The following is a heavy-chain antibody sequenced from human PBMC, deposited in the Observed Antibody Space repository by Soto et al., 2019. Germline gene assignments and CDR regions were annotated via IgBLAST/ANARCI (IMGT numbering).Heavy chain of an antibody. J-gene: IGHJ3*02. V-gene: IGHV3-21*01. CDR1: GFTFSSYS. D-gene: IGHD1-1*01. CDR3: ARGGPYNLGNAFDI. CDR2: ISSSSSYI. Sequence: GSLRLSCAASGFTFSSYSMNWVRQAPGKGLEWVSSISSSSSYIYYADSVKGRFTISRDNAKNSLYLQMNSLRAEDTAVYYCARGGPYNLGNAFDIWGQGTMVTVSS.